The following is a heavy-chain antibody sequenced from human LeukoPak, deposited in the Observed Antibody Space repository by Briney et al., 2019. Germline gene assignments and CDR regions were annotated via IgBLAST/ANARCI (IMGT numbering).Heavy chain of an antibody. J-gene: IGHJ4*02. CDR1: GYTFPSYG. D-gene: IGHD5-12*01. CDR3: ARDSGATISNFDY. V-gene: IGHV1-18*01. Sequence: ALVKVSCKTSGYTFPSYGISWVRQAPGQGLEWMGWISAYNGNTKFAQKFQGRVSMTTDTSTSTAYMELRSLRSDDTAVYYCARDSGATISNFDYWGQGTLVTVSS. CDR2: ISAYNGNT.